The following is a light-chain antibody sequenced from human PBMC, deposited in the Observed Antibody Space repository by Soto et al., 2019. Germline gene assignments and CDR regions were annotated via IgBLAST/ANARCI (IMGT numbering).Light chain of an antibody. J-gene: IGLJ2*01. CDR3: CSYACSSTIRV. CDR2: EVS. Sequence: QSVLTQPASVSGSPGQSITISCTGTSSDVGSYNLVSWYQQHPGKAPKLMIYEVSKRPSGVSNRFSGSKSGNTASLTISGLQAEDEADYYCCSYACSSTIRVFGGGTKLTVL. CDR1: SSDVGSYNL. V-gene: IGLV2-23*02.